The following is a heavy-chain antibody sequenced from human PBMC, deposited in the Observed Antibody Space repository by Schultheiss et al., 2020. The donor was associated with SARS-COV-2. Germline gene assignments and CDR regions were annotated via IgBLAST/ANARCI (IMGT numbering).Heavy chain of an antibody. Sequence: TLSLTCTVSGGSVSSGSYYWSWIRQPPGKGLEWIGYIYYSGSTNYNPSLKSRVTISVDTSKNQFSLKLSSVTAADTAVYYCARSGNYDFWSGFIHYYGMDVWGKGTTVTVSS. CDR3: ARSGNYDFWSGFIHYYGMDV. CDR2: IYYSGST. J-gene: IGHJ6*04. CDR1: GGSVSSGSYY. D-gene: IGHD3-3*01. V-gene: IGHV4-61*01.